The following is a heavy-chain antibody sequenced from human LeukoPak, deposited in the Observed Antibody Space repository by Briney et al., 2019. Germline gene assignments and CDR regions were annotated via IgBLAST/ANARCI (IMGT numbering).Heavy chain of an antibody. CDR3: ARPSSSWSHDAFDI. V-gene: IGHV3-11*04. D-gene: IGHD6-13*01. J-gene: IGHJ3*02. Sequence: SGGSLRLSCAASGFTFSDYYMSWIRQALGKGLEWVSYISSSGSTIYYADSVKGRFTISRDNAKNSLYLQMNSLRAEDTAVYYCARPSSSWSHDAFDIWGQGTMVTVSS. CDR1: GFTFSDYY. CDR2: ISSSGSTI.